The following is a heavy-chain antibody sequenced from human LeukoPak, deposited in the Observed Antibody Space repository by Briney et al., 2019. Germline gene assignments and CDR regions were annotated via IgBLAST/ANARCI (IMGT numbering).Heavy chain of an antibody. Sequence: GGSLRLSCAASGFTFSHFWMSWVRQAPGKGREWVAYIKKTGSETYYMDSVKGRFTITRDNTRNSLFLQMYSLRAEDTAVYFCAREDGYCSGGNCYSYFDSWGQGTLVTVSS. CDR3: AREDGYCSGGNCYSYFDS. D-gene: IGHD2-15*01. V-gene: IGHV3-7*01. CDR1: GFTFSHFW. J-gene: IGHJ4*02. CDR2: IKKTGSET.